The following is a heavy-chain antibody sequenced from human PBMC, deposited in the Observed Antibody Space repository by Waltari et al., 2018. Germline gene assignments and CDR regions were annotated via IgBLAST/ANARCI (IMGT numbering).Heavy chain of an antibody. CDR2: ISAYNGNT. V-gene: IGHV1-18*01. CDR1: GYTFTNYG. J-gene: IGHJ5*02. CDR3: AKEGDGSGKRGWFDP. D-gene: IGHD3-10*01. Sequence: QIQLLQSGAEVKKPGASVRVSCKASGYTFTNYGITRVRHAPGQGLEWMGWISAYNGNTNYAQKLQGRVTMTTDTSTSTAYMELRSLTSDDTAVYYCAKEGDGSGKRGWFDPWGQGTLVTVSS.